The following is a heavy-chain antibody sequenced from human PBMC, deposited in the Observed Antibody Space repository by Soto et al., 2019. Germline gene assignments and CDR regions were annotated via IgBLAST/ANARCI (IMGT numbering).Heavy chain of an antibody. CDR2: ISSSSSYT. D-gene: IGHD2-15*01. J-gene: IGHJ3*02. Sequence: LGCASSGYSFSVSYMGWILKTQGKGLESVSYISSSSSYTNYADSVKGRFTISRDNAKNSLYLQMNSLRAEDTAVYYCATLTHCSGSSCYHEAFAIWRQRTMDTVSS. CDR3: ATLTHCSGSSCYHEAFAI. V-gene: IGHV3-11*06. CDR1: GYSFSVSY.